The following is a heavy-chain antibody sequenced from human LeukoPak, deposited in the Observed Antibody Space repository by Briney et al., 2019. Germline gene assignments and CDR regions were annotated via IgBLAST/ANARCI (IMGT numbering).Heavy chain of an antibody. V-gene: IGHV3-66*01. Sequence: GGSLRLSCAASGFTFNDAWMSWVRQAPGKGLEWVSVIYSGGSTYYADSAKGRFTISRDNSKNTLYLQMNSLRAEDTAVYYCARDRLAAAGIVYYYGMDVWGQGTTVTVSS. CDR1: GFTFNDAW. CDR3: ARDRLAAAGIVYYYGMDV. CDR2: IYSGGST. J-gene: IGHJ6*02. D-gene: IGHD6-13*01.